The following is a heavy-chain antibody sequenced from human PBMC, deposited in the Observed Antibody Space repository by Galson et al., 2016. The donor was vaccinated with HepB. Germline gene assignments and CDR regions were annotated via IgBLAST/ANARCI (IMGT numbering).Heavy chain of an antibody. V-gene: IGHV3-43*01. J-gene: IGHJ6*02. Sequence: SLRLSCAASGVTFADYTMHWVRQAPGKGLEWVSLITWDGGGTYYADSVKGRFTIFRDDNKNSLYLQMDSLRTEDTALYYCAKDRNNWNYGMDVWGQGTTVTVSS. CDR3: AKDRNNWNYGMDV. CDR1: GVTFADYT. D-gene: IGHD1-20*01. CDR2: ITWDGGGT.